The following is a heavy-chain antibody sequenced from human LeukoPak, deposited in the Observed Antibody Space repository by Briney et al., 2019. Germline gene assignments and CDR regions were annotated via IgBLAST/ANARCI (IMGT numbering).Heavy chain of an antibody. CDR3: AKDVKYSGTNLFYYYGMDV. J-gene: IGHJ6*02. CDR2: LTGGGDAA. D-gene: IGHD1-26*01. V-gene: IGHV3-23*01. Sequence: GGSLRLSCAASGFTFSNYAMSWVRQAPGKGLEWVSGLTGGGDAAFYADSVKGRFAVSRDNSKSTLYLQMNSLRTEDTAMYYCAKDVKYSGTNLFYYYGMDVWGQGTTVTVSS. CDR1: GFTFSNYA.